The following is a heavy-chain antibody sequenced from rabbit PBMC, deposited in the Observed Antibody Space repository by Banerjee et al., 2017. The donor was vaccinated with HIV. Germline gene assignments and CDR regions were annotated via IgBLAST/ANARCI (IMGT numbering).Heavy chain of an antibody. Sequence: QSLEESGGDLVKPGASLTLTCTASGFSFSSSGWICWVRQAPGKGLEWIACIYSASGNTYYASWAKGRFTISRDNAQNTLSLQMSSLTAADTATYFCARPIDTDGWRDGGLWGQGTLVTVS. J-gene: IGHJ3*01. CDR2: IYSASGNT. CDR1: GFSFSSSGW. V-gene: IGHV1S40*01. CDR3: ARPIDTDGWRDGGL. D-gene: IGHD4-1*01.